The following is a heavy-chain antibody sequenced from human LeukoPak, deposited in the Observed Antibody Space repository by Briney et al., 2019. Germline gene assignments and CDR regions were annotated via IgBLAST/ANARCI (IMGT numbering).Heavy chain of an antibody. CDR1: GFTFSSYA. CDR3: AGAVEMTTPLPFAY. CDR2: VSDSGGST. Sequence: GGSLRLSCAASGFTFSSYAMSWVRQAPGKGLEWVSAVSDSGGSTYYADSVKGRFTISRDNSKNTLYLQMNSLRAEDTAVYYCAGAVEMTTPLPFAYWGQGTLVTVSS. J-gene: IGHJ4*02. D-gene: IGHD5-24*01. V-gene: IGHV3-23*01.